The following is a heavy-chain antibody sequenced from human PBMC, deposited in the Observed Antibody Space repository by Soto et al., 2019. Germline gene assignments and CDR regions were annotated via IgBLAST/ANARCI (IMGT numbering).Heavy chain of an antibody. CDR1: GFTFSDYY. Sequence: PGESLRLSYAASGFTFSDYYMSWIRQAPGKGLEWVSYISSSSSYTNYADSVKGRFTISRDNAKNSLYLQMNSLRADDTAVYYSARDSTLPTLLYYFYCDMDVWGQGTTETVS. D-gene: IGHD4-17*01. V-gene: IGHV3-11*06. J-gene: IGHJ6*02. CDR2: ISSSSSYT. CDR3: ARDSTLPTLLYYFYCDMDV.